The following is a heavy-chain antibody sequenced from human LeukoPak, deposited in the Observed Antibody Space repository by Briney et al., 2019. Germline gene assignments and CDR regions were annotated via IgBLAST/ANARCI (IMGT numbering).Heavy chain of an antibody. J-gene: IGHJ4*02. CDR1: GFTFNNYA. Sequence: GGSLRLSCAASGFTFNNYAMSWVRQAPGQGLEWVATMSGSDDNTYYADSVKGRFTLSIDISKHTLYLQMNSLRADDTAVYYCANDFDYWGQGTLVTVSS. CDR2: MSGSDDNT. V-gene: IGHV3-23*01. CDR3: ANDFDY.